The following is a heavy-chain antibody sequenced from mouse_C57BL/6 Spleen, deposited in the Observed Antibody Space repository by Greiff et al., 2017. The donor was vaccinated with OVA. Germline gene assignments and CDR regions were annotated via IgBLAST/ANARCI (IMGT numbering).Heavy chain of an antibody. J-gene: IGHJ4*01. V-gene: IGHV1-39*01. CDR3: ARGQGWPHYYAMDY. D-gene: IGHD2-3*01. Sequence: EVQLQQSGPEMVKPGASVKISCKASGYSFTDYNMNWVKQSNGKSLEWIGVINPNYGTTSYNQKFKGKATLTVDQSSSTAYMQLNSLTSEDSAVYYCARGQGWPHYYAMDYWGQGTSVTVSS. CDR1: GYSFTDYN. CDR2: INPNYGTT.